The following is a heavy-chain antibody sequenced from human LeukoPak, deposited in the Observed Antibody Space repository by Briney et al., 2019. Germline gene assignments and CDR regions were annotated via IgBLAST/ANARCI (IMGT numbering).Heavy chain of an antibody. Sequence: SETLSLTCAVYGGSFSGYYWSWIRQPPGKGLEWIGEINHSGSTNYNPSLKSRVTISVDTSKNQFSLKLSSVTAADTAVYYCARGQGIVVVTTEGPFDYWGQGTLVTVSS. CDR3: ARGQGIVVVTTEGPFDY. CDR2: INHSGST. J-gene: IGHJ4*02. V-gene: IGHV4-34*01. D-gene: IGHD3-22*01. CDR1: GGSFSGYY.